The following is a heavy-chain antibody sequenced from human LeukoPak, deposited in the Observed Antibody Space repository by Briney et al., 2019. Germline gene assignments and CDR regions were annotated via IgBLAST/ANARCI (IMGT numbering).Heavy chain of an antibody. CDR2: IYSGGTT. CDR1: RFTSSRAY. D-gene: IGHD2-21*02. CDR3: AREKSQACGCDCYFRF. Sequence: GGSLRLSSADSRFTSSRAYMTWVRQAPGKGLEWVSVIYSGGTTYYADSVKGRFTISRDNSKNTLYLQMNSLRAEDTAVYYCAREKSQACGCDCYFRFWGQGTLVTVSS. V-gene: IGHV3-66*01. J-gene: IGHJ4*02.